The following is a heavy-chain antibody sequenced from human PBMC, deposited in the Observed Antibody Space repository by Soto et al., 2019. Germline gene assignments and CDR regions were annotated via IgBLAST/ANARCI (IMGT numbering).Heavy chain of an antibody. J-gene: IGHJ5*02. Sequence: QVQLQQWGAGLLKPSETLSLTCAVYGGSFSGYYWSWIRQPPGKGLEWIGEINHSGSTNYNPSLKSRVTISVDTSKNQFSLKLSSVTAADTAVYYCARGRSTVVVTDIRRFDPWGQGTLVTVSS. D-gene: IGHD2-21*02. CDR1: GGSFSGYY. CDR3: ARGRSTVVVTDIRRFDP. V-gene: IGHV4-34*01. CDR2: INHSGST.